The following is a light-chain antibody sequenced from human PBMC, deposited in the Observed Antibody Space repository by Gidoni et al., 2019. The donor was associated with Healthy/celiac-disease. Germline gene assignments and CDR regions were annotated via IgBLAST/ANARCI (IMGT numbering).Light chain of an antibody. Sequence: DIVMTQSPDSLAVSLGERATINCKSSQSVLYSSNNQNYLAWYQQKPGQPPKLLIYWASTRESGIPDRFSGSGSGTDFTLTISSLQAEDVAVYYCQQYYRTPYTFXXXTKLEIK. CDR1: QSVLYSSNNQNY. J-gene: IGKJ2*01. CDR2: WAS. CDR3: QQYYRTPYT. V-gene: IGKV4-1*01.